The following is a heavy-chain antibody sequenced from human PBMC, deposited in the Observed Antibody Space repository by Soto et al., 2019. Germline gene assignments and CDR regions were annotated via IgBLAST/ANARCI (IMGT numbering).Heavy chain of an antibody. J-gene: IGHJ4*02. Sequence: SETLSLTCTVSGGSISSSSYYWGWIRQPPGKGLEWIGSIYYSGSTYYNPSLKSRVTISVDTSKNQFSLKLSSVTAADTAVYYCARRGFGEFPFDYWGQGTLVTVSS. CDR1: GGSISSSSYY. CDR3: ARRGFGEFPFDY. CDR2: IYYSGST. D-gene: IGHD3-10*01. V-gene: IGHV4-39*01.